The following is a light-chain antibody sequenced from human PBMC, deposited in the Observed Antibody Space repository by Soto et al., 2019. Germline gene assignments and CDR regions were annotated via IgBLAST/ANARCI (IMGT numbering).Light chain of an antibody. CDR1: ISDVGNYDR. Sequence: QSALTQPPSVSGSPGQSVTISCAGTISDVGNYDRVSWYQQHPGTAPKLLIYGVSHRPSGVPDRFSGSKSGTTASLTISGLQAEDEDDYYCCCYTSSIISVIFGGGTKLTVL. V-gene: IGLV2-18*01. CDR3: CCYTSSIISVI. J-gene: IGLJ2*01. CDR2: GVS.